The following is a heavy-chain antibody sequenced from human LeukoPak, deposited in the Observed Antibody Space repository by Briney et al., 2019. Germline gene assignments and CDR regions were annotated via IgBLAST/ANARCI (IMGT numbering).Heavy chain of an antibody. J-gene: IGHJ4*02. CDR1: GGSFSGYY. CDR3: ARRYYDSGSYYLDY. V-gene: IGHV4-34*01. CDR2: INHSGST. Sequence: SETLSLTCAVYGGSFSGYYWSWIRQPPGKGLEWIGEINHSGSTNYNPSLKSRVTISVDTSKNQFSLKLSSVTAADTAVYYCARRYYDSGSYYLDYWGQGTLVTVSS. D-gene: IGHD3-10*01.